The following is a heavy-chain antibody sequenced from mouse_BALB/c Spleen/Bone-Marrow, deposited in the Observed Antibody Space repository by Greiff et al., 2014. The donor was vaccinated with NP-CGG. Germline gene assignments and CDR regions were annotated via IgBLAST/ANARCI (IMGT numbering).Heavy chain of an antibody. D-gene: IGHD2-3*01. Sequence: LQQSGSELVRLGASVKLSCKASGYTSTSYWMHWVKQRPGQGLEWIGNIYPGTGSTNYDEKFKSKATLTVDTSSRTAYMQLSSLTSEDSAVYYCARWLLLDYWGQGTTLTVSS. V-gene: IGHV1S22*01. CDR2: IYPGTGST. CDR1: GYTSTSYW. CDR3: ARWLLLDY. J-gene: IGHJ2*01.